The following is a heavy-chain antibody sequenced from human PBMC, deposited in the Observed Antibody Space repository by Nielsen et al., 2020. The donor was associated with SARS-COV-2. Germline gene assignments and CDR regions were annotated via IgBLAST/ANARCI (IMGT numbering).Heavy chain of an antibody. V-gene: IGHV4-39*01. Sequence: SETLSLTCTVSGGSISSSSYYWGWIRQPPGKGLEWIGSIYYSGSTYYNPSLKSRVTISVDTSKNQFSLKLSSVTAADTAVYYCARWGAGPIAAAGIAYFDYWGQGTLVTVSS. CDR2: IYYSGST. CDR1: GGSISSSSYY. D-gene: IGHD6-13*01. J-gene: IGHJ4*02. CDR3: ARWGAGPIAAAGIAYFDY.